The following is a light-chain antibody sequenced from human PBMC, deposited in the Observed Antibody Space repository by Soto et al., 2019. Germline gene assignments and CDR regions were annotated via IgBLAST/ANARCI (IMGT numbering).Light chain of an antibody. CDR1: RSNIGAGSN. V-gene: IGLV1-40*01. CDR2: DNT. J-gene: IGLJ1*01. CDR3: GTWDTSLTAYV. Sequence: QSVLTQPPSVSGAPGQRVTISCTGSRSNIGAGSNVHWYQHLPGTAPKLLIYDNTNRPSGVPDRFSGSKSGTSATLDITGLQTGDEADYYCGTWDTSLTAYVFGSGTKLTVL.